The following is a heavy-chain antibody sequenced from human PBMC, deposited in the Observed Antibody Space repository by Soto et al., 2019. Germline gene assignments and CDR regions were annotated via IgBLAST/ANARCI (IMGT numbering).Heavy chain of an antibody. D-gene: IGHD2-21*01. Sequence: GESLKISCQASGYTFTKYWVGWVRQMPGKGLEWMGIIYPDDSDTRYSPSFQGHVTISADKSITTAYLQWSSLKASDTAIYYCATRGVSLDAFDIWGQGTMVTVSS. CDR2: IYPDDSDT. V-gene: IGHV5-51*01. J-gene: IGHJ3*02. CDR3: ATRGVSLDAFDI. CDR1: GYTFTKYW.